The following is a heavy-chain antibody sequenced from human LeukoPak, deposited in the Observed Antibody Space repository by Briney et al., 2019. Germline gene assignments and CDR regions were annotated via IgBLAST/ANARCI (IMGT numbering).Heavy chain of an antibody. CDR3: ARDSGYSSSSSDAFDI. J-gene: IGHJ3*02. Sequence: ASVKVSCKASGYTFTTYYMHWVRQAPGQGLEWMGIINPSGGSTSYAQKFQGRVTMTRDTSTSTVYMELSSLRSEDTAVYYCARDSGYSSSSSDAFDIWGQGTMVTVSS. D-gene: IGHD6-6*01. CDR1: GYTFTTYY. V-gene: IGHV1-46*01. CDR2: INPSGGST.